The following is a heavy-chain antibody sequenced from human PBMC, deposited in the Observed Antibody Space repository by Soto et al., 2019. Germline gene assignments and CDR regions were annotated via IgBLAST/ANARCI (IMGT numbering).Heavy chain of an antibody. CDR2: INPNSGVK. J-gene: IGHJ5*02. V-gene: IGHV1-2*02. CDR1: GYTLSAYY. Sequence: ASVKVSCKASGYTLSAYYMHWVRQAPGQGLEWMGWINPNSGVKKYAQKFQGRVTMTSDLSISTAYMELRSLRSDDTAVYYCARHGSAVVAADTAAWFDPGG. CDR3: ARHGSAVVAADTAAWFDP. D-gene: IGHD2-15*01.